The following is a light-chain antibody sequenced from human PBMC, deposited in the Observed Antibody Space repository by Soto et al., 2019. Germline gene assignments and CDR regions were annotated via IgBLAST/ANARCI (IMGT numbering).Light chain of an antibody. J-gene: IGLJ2*01. Sequence: QSALTQPASVSGSPGQSITISCTGTSGDIGGYNYVSWYQQHPGKAPKLLISEVTNRPSGVSNRFSGSKSGNTASLTISGLQAEDEADYYCQSYDSSLIGSVVFGGGTKLTVL. CDR1: SGDIGGYNY. V-gene: IGLV2-14*01. CDR3: QSYDSSLIGSVV. CDR2: EVT.